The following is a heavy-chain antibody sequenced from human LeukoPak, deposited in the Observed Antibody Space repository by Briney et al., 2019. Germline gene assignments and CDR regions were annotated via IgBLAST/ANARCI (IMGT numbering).Heavy chain of an antibody. CDR2: ISSDGSST. D-gene: IGHD3-16*01. Sequence: GGSLRLSCAASGFTFSSSWMHWVRQPPGKGLVWVSRISSDGSSTNYADSVKGRFTVSRDNAKNTLYLQMNGLRAEDTAMYYCARFGGDWGYWGQGTLVTVSS. CDR1: GFTFSSSW. J-gene: IGHJ4*02. V-gene: IGHV3-74*01. CDR3: ARFGGDWGY.